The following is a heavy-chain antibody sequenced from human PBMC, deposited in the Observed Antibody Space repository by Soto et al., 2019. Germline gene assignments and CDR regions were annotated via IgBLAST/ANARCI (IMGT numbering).Heavy chain of an antibody. V-gene: IGHV4-30-2*01. D-gene: IGHD6-6*01. CDR3: AGGIAARPLGY. CDR1: GGSISSGGSF. J-gene: IGHJ4*02. CDR2: IYHSGST. Sequence: QLQLQESGSGLVKPSQTLSLTYAVSGGSISSGGSFWSWIRQPPGKGLEWIGYIYHSGSTYYNPSLKSRVTISVDRSKNQFSLKLSSVTAADTAVYYCAGGIAARPLGYWGQGTLVTVSS.